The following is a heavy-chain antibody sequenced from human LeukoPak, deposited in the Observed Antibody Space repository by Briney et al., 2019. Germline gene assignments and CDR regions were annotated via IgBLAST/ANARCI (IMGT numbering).Heavy chain of an antibody. J-gene: IGHJ4*02. CDR3: VRHYYDGSAYFFDC. CDR1: GFTSSGYW. CDR2: IKQDGSAK. Sequence: GGSLRLSCVVSGFTSSGYWMAWVRQAPGKGLEWVANIKQDGSAKTYVDPVKGRFAISRDNARNSLYLQMNSLRADDTAVYYCVRHYYDGSAYFFDCWGQRTLVTVSS. V-gene: IGHV3-7*01. D-gene: IGHD3-22*01.